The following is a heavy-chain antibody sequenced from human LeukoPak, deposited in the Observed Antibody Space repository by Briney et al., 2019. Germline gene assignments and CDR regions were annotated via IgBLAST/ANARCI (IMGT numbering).Heavy chain of an antibody. CDR3: AREWNSGYDDAFDI. J-gene: IGHJ3*02. Sequence: QPGGSLRLSCAASGFTFSNYAMHWVRQAPGKGLEWVAVISYDGSKKYYADSAKGRLTISRDESKSTLFLQMNSLRPEDTAVYYCAREWNSGYDDAFDIWGQGTMVTVSS. V-gene: IGHV3-30-3*01. D-gene: IGHD5-12*01. CDR1: GFTFSNYA. CDR2: ISYDGSKK.